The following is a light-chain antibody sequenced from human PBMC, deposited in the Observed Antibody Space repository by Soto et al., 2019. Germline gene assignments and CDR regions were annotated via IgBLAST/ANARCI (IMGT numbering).Light chain of an antibody. CDR2: AIS. Sequence: EIVLTQSPATLSLSPGERATLSCWASQSIGDNLAWYQQKPGQAPRLLIYAISYRATGIPARFSGSGSGTDFTLTISSLATEDFAVYYCQQRSRWPRGTFGQGTKVEMK. CDR3: QQRSRWPRGT. CDR1: QSIGDN. J-gene: IGKJ2*02. V-gene: IGKV3-11*01.